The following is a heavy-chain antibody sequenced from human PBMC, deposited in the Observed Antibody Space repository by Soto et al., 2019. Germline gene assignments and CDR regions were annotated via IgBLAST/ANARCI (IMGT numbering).Heavy chain of an antibody. J-gene: IGHJ4*02. CDR2: IWYDGFNK. CDR1: GITFSNYG. V-gene: IGHV3-33*01. CDR3: ATVDTYYGSGF. D-gene: IGHD3-10*01. Sequence: QVQLVESGGGVVQPGRSLRLSCAASGITFSNYGMHWVRQAPGKGLEWVAVIWYDGFNKYFADSVKGRFTISRHNSKNTLYLQMNSLRAEDTAVYYCATVDTYYGSGFWGQGTLVTVSS.